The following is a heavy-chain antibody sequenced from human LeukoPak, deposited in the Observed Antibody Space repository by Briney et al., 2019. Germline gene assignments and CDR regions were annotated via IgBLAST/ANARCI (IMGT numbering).Heavy chain of an antibody. J-gene: IGHJ6*04. V-gene: IGHV3-53*01. D-gene: IGHD3-10*02. CDR3: AELGITMIGGV. CDR2: IYTDGNT. Sequence: PGGSLRLSCAASGFIVSSNYMSWVRQAPGKGLEWVSVIYTDGNTYYADSVKGRFTISRDNSKNTVELQMNSLRAEDTAVYYCAELGITMIGGVWGKGTTVTISS. CDR1: GFIVSSNY.